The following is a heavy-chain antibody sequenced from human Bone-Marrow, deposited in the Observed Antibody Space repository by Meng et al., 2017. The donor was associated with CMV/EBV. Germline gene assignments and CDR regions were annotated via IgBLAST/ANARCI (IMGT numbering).Heavy chain of an antibody. CDR3: ARDTSQTTVTKRGALRDYFDY. J-gene: IGHJ4*02. D-gene: IGHD4-17*01. CDR2: ISSSSSYI. CDR1: GFTFSSYS. V-gene: IGHV3-21*01. Sequence: GGSLRLSCAASGFTFSSYSMNWVRQAPGKGLEWVSSISSSSSYIYYADSVKGRFTISRDNAKNSLYLQMNSLRAEDTAVYYCARDTSQTTVTKRGALRDYFDYWGQGTLVTFSS.